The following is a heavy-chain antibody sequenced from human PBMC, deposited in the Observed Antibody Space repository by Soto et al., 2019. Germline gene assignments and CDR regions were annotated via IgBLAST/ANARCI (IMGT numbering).Heavy chain of an antibody. CDR2: IYYSGST. V-gene: IGHV4-59*01. D-gene: IGHD3-16*02. CDR3: ESIGVWWSYRTRFDY. J-gene: IGHJ4*02. CDR1: GGSIGIYY. Sequence: PSDTLSLTCTVPGGSIGIYYWSWIRQPPGKGLEWIGYIYYSGSTNYNPSLKSRVTISVDTSKNQFSLKLSSVTAADTAVYSCESIGVWWSYRTRFDYWGQGTLVTVSS.